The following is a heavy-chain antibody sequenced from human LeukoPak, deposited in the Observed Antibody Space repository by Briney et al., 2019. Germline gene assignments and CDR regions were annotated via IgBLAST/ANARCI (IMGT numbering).Heavy chain of an antibody. CDR2: ISGSGGST. D-gene: IGHD1-26*01. CDR3: AKDGSAGWDWYFDL. CDR1: GFTFSSYA. V-gene: IGHV3-23*01. Sequence: GGSLRLSCAASGFTFSSYAMSWVRQAPGKGLEWVSAISGSGGSTYYADSVKGRFAISRDNSKNTLYLQMNSLRAEDTAVYYCAKDGSAGWDWYFDLWGRGTLVTVSS. J-gene: IGHJ2*01.